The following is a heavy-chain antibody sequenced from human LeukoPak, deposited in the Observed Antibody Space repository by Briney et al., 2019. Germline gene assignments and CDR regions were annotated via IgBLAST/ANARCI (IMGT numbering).Heavy chain of an antibody. CDR2: ISGSGGST. V-gene: IGHV3-23*01. CDR3: AKAWGGGYQLPIHFDY. Sequence: GGSPRLSCAASGFTFSSYAMSWVRQAPGKGLEWVSAISGSGGSTYYADSVKGRFTISRDNSKNTLYLQMNSLRAEDTAVYYCAKAWGGGYQLPIHFDYWGQGTLVTVSS. J-gene: IGHJ4*02. CDR1: GFTFSSYA. D-gene: IGHD2-2*01.